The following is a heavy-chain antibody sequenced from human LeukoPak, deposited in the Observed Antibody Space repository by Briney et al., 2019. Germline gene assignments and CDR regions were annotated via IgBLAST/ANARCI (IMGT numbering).Heavy chain of an antibody. CDR2: VSTDGSRP. CDR1: GFTFSSHW. J-gene: IGHJ4*02. V-gene: IGHV3-74*01. CDR3: VRDGQGSTPLDY. Sequence: GGSLRLSCAASGFTFSSHWMHWVRQAPGKGLVWVSGVSTDGSRPRYADSVNGRFTISRDNAKNTLYLQMNSLRAEDTAVYFCVRDGQGSTPLDYWGQGTLVTVSS. D-gene: IGHD2-15*01.